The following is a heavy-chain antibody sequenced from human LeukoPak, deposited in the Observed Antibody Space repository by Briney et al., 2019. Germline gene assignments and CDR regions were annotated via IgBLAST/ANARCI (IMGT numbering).Heavy chain of an antibody. Sequence: PSETLSLTCTVSGGSISSYYWSWIRQPAGKGLEWIGRIYTSGSTNYNPSLKSRVTMSVDTSKNQFSLKLSSVTAADTAVYYCARTINYYDSSDAFDIWGQGTMVTVSS. D-gene: IGHD3-22*01. CDR1: GGSISSYY. V-gene: IGHV4-4*07. CDR2: IYTSGST. CDR3: ARTINYYDSSDAFDI. J-gene: IGHJ3*02.